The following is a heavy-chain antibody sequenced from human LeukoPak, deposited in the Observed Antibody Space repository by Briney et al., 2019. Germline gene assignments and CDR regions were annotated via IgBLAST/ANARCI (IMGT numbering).Heavy chain of an antibody. J-gene: IGHJ4*02. Sequence: PGGSLRLSCVPSGFSFSNYAMSWVRQAPGKGLEWVSSISGSGGSTHYADSVKGRFTISRDKTKNTLYLQMNSLRAEDTAVYYCAKSSYYDASGYYREYYFDYWGQGTLVIVSS. CDR1: GFSFSNYA. V-gene: IGHV3-23*01. CDR2: ISGSGGST. CDR3: AKSSYYDASGYYREYYFDY. D-gene: IGHD3-22*01.